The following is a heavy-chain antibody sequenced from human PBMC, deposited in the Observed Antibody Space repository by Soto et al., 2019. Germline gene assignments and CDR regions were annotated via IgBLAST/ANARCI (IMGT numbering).Heavy chain of an antibody. V-gene: IGHV3-23*01. Sequence: EVQLLESGGGLVQPGGSLRLSCAASGFTFSSYAMSSVRQAPGKGLEWVSAISGSGGSTYYADSVKGRFTISRDNSKNTLYLQMNSLRAEDTAVYYCAGSGVTAVGGTYFDYWGQGTLVTVSS. J-gene: IGHJ4*02. D-gene: IGHD2-21*02. CDR1: GFTFSSYA. CDR2: ISGSGGST. CDR3: AGSGVTAVGGTYFDY.